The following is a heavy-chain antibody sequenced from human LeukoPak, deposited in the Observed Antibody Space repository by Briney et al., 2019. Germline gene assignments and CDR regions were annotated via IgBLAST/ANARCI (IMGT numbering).Heavy chain of an antibody. J-gene: IGHJ6*03. V-gene: IGHV4-34*01. CDR3: ARVGYRYSINDWSRTGLGAYPTKYYYYMDV. D-gene: IGHD5-18*01. CDR1: GRSFSDYS. Sequence: CETLSLTCAVYGRSFSDYSWTSIRQPPGRGLEWIGEINNNGETNHNPPLISIVSMPVDTPNHQITLKVSSVTAADTAVYYCARVGYRYSINDWSRTGLGAYPTKYYYYMDVWGKGTTVTVSS. CDR2: INNNGET.